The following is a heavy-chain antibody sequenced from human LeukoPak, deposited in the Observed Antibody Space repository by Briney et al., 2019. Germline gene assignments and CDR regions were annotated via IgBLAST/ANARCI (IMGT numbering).Heavy chain of an antibody. D-gene: IGHD1-26*01. J-gene: IGHJ3*02. CDR3: ARGIVGATVRGAFDI. CDR1: GGSISSYY. V-gene: IGHV4-59*01. Sequence: SETLSLTCTVSGGSISSYYWSWIRQPPGKGLEWIGYIYYSGSTNYNPSLKSRVTISVDTSKNQFSLKLSSVTAADTAVYYCARGIVGATVRGAFDIWGQGTMVTVS. CDR2: IYYSGST.